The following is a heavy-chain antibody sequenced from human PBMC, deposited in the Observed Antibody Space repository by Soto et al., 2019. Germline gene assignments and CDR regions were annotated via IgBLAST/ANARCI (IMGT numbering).Heavy chain of an antibody. CDR2: VFYTGFT. V-gene: IGHV4-39*01. Sequence: SETLSLTCAVSGGSISGSYYYWAWLRQSPGKGPEWIGSVFYTGFTSYNLSLESRVSVSVDTSKSQFSLKLGAVTAADTAVYYCATSQKGYNWNYFDHWGQGALVTVSS. CDR3: ATSQKGYNWNYFDH. D-gene: IGHD1-20*01. J-gene: IGHJ4*02. CDR1: GGSISGSYYY.